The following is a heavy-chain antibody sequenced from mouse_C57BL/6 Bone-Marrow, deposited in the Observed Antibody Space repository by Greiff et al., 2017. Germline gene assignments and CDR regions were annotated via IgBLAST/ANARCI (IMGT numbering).Heavy chain of an antibody. CDR2: IHPNSGST. Sequence: VQLQQPGAELVKPGASVKLSCKASGYTFTSYWMHWVKQRPGQGLEWIGMIHPNSGSTNYNEKFKSKATLTVDKSSSTAYMQLSSLTSEDSAVYYCARSANWDDWYFDVWGTGTTVTVSS. D-gene: IGHD4-1*01. V-gene: IGHV1-64*01. CDR1: GYTFTSYW. CDR3: ARSANWDDWYFDV. J-gene: IGHJ1*03.